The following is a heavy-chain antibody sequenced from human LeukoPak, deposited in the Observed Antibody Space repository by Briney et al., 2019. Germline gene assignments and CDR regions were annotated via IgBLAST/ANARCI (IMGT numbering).Heavy chain of an antibody. CDR1: GGSISSYY. J-gene: IGHJ4*02. CDR3: ARVQTGGDSYYFDY. CDR2: IYYSGST. D-gene: IGHD7-27*01. V-gene: IGHV4-59*12. Sequence: SETLSLTCTVSGGSISSYYWSWIRQPPGKGLEWIGYIYYSGSTNYNPSLKSRVTISVDTSKNQFSLKLSSVTAADTAVYYCARVQTGGDSYYFDYWGQGTLVTVSS.